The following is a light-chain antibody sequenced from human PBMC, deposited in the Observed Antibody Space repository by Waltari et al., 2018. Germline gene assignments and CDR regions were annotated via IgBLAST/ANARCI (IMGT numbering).Light chain of an antibody. Sequence: QSALTQPASVSGSPGQSITISCTAVNSNVDILHLVSWYQHHPGRNPRLLIYEISQLPAGISIRFSGSKYVNTASLTISGLQPEDEADYFCCSFAGYGIYVFGSGTQVSVL. J-gene: IGLJ1*01. CDR2: EIS. CDR1: NSNVDILHL. V-gene: IGLV2-23*02. CDR3: CSFAGYGIYV.